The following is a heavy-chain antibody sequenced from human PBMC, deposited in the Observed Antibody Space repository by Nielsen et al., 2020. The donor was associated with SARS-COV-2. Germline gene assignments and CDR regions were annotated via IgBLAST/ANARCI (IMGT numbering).Heavy chain of an antibody. Sequence: GGSLRLSCAASGFTFSSLWMSWVRQVPGKGLEWVADIKPDGSEKFYVDSVKGRFTISRDNAKNSLDLQMNSLRVEDTAVYYCARGSWDDWGQGTLVTVSS. D-gene: IGHD6-19*01. J-gene: IGHJ4*02. CDR3: ARGSWDD. CDR1: GFTFSSLW. CDR2: IKPDGSEK. V-gene: IGHV3-7*01.